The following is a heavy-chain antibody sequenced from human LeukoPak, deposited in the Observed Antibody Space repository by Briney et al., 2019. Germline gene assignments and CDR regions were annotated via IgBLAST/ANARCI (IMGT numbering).Heavy chain of an antibody. D-gene: IGHD1-7*01. CDR3: ARDSSNWNYWFDP. V-gene: IGHV1-2*02. CDR2: INPNSGGT. CDR1: GYTFTGYY. J-gene: IGHJ5*02. Sequence: ASVKVSCKASGYTFTGYYMHWVRQAPGQGLEWMGWINPNSGGTNYAQKFQGRVTMTRDTSISTAYMELSRLRSDDTAVYYCARDSSNWNYWFDPWGQGTLVTVSS.